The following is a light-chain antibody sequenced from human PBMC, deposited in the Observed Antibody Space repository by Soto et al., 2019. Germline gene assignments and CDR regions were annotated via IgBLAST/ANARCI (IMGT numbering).Light chain of an antibody. CDR2: GNN. Sequence: QPVLTQPPSVSGAPGQRVTISCTGSSSNIGAYYDVHWYQQLPGTAPKLLIYGNNNRPSGVPDRFSGSNSGTSASLAITGLQAEVEADYYCQSYDSSLSGSVFGGGTKLTVL. J-gene: IGLJ2*01. CDR3: QSYDSSLSGSV. CDR1: SSNIGAYYD. V-gene: IGLV1-40*01.